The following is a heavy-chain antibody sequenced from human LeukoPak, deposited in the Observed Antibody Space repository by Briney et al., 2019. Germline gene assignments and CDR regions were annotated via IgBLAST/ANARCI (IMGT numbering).Heavy chain of an antibody. CDR2: ISGSGGRT. V-gene: IGHV3-23*01. CDR1: GFTFSTYG. Sequence: GGSLRLSCAASGFTFSTYGMSWVRQAPGKGLEWVSGISGSGGRTFYADAVKGRFTISRDNSKNTLYLHMNNLRDDDTAVYYCAKDIWGGTAMVFDYWGQGTLVTVSS. D-gene: IGHD5-18*01. CDR3: AKDIWGGTAMVFDY. J-gene: IGHJ4*02.